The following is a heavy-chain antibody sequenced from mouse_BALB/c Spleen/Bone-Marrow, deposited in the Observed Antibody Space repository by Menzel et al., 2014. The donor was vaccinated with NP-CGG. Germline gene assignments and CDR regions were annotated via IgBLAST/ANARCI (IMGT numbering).Heavy chain of an antibody. Sequence: EVQVVESGGGLVQPGGSLNLSCAASGLDFSRYWMSWARQAPGKGQEWIGEINPGSSTINYTPSLKDKFIISRDNAKNTLYLQMSKVRSEDTALYYCARLAVWGAMDYWGQGTSVTVSS. D-gene: IGHD2-10*02. J-gene: IGHJ4*01. CDR2: INPGSSTI. CDR1: GLDFSRYW. V-gene: IGHV4-2*02. CDR3: ARLAVWGAMDY.